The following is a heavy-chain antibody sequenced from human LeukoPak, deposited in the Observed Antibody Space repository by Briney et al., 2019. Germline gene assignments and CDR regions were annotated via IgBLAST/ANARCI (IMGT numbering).Heavy chain of an antibody. CDR2: ISGNGGST. V-gene: IGHV3-23*01. Sequence: GGSLRLSCAASGFTFNNYAMSWVRQAPGKGLEWLSGISGNGGSTYYADSVKGRFTISRDNSKNTLYLQMNSLRAEDTAVYYCAQGDGYETDYWGQGTLVTVSS. D-gene: IGHD5-12*01. J-gene: IGHJ4*02. CDR3: AQGDGYETDY. CDR1: GFTFNNYA.